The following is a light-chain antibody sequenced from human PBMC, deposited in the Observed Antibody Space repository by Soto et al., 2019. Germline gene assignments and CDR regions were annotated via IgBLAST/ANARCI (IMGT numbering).Light chain of an antibody. CDR1: QSISYW. CDR2: DAS. CDR3: QQYNSYSLWT. V-gene: IGKV1-5*01. J-gene: IGKJ1*01. Sequence: DIQMTQSPSTLSASVGDRVTITCRASQSISYWLAWYQQKPGRDPKLLIFDASSLESGVPSRFSGSGSGTEFTLTISSLQPDDFATYYCQQYNSYSLWTFGQGTKLDIK.